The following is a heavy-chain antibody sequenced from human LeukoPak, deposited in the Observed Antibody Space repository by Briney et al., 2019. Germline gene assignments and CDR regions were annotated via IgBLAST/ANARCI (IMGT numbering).Heavy chain of an antibody. CDR1: GFTFSTSA. V-gene: IGHV3-30*02. CDR3: AGGDSYGFAS. Sequence: GGSLRLSCAASGFTFSTSAMHWVRQAPGKGLEWVAFIKLDGGNKYYADSVKGRFTISRDNSKNTLYLQMNTLRPKDTTVYYCAGGDSYGFASWGQGTLVTVSS. J-gene: IGHJ4*02. CDR2: IKLDGGNK. D-gene: IGHD5-18*01.